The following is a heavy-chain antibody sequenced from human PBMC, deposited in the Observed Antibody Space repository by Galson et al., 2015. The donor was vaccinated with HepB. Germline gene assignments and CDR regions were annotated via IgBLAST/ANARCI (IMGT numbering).Heavy chain of an antibody. J-gene: IGHJ4*02. CDR1: GFTFSVYT. D-gene: IGHD3-16*01. Sequence: SLRLSCAASGFTFSVYTMNWVRQAPGEGLEWVSAVRGSGTGTWYADSVKGRFTISRDDSKNTVFLQLNSLRAEDTAIYYCAKDSGFGGEDYWGQGILVTVSS. CDR3: AKDSGFGGEDY. V-gene: IGHV3-23*01. CDR2: VRGSGTGT.